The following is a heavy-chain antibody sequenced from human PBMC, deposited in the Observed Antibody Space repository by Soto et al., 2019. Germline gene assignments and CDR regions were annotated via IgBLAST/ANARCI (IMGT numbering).Heavy chain of an antibody. D-gene: IGHD6-13*01. Sequence: QVQLVQSGAEVKKPGASVKVSCKASGYTFTSYGISWVRQAPGQGLEWMGWISAYNGNTNYAQKLQGRVTMTTDTSTSTAYRELRSLKSDDTAVYYCARVVPNSSWQRVWFDPWGQGTLVTVSS. CDR2: ISAYNGNT. V-gene: IGHV1-18*04. CDR3: ARVVPNSSWQRVWFDP. CDR1: GYTFTSYG. J-gene: IGHJ5*02.